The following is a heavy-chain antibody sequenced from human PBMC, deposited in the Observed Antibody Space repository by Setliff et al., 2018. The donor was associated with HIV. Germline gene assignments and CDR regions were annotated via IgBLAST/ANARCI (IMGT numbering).Heavy chain of an antibody. D-gene: IGHD3-9*01. Sequence: SETLSLTCAATGVAISGSTYYWAWIRQSPGKGLQWIGSVHYTGSSYRNPSLKSRLTISIDTSRNHFSLNLTTVTAADTAVYYCAMTLRLFDWGYMDVWGKGTTVTVSS. CDR3: AMTLRLFDWGYMDV. CDR2: VHYTGSS. J-gene: IGHJ6*03. CDR1: GVAISGSTYY. V-gene: IGHV4-39*02.